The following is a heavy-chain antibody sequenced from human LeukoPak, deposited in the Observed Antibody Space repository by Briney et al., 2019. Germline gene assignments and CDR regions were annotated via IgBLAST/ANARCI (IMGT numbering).Heavy chain of an antibody. Sequence: PSQTLTLTCAVSGGSISSGGYSWSWIRQPPGKGLEWIGYIDHSGSTYYNPSLKSRVTISIDRSKHQFSLKLSSVTAADTAVYYCARGGLWFGPNYGMDVWGQGTTVTVSS. D-gene: IGHD3-10*01. CDR1: GGSISSGGYS. J-gene: IGHJ6*02. CDR2: IDHSGST. CDR3: ARGGLWFGPNYGMDV. V-gene: IGHV4-30-2*01.